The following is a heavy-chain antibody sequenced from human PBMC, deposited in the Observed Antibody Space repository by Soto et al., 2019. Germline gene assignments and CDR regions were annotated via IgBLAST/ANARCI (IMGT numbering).Heavy chain of an antibody. J-gene: IGHJ4*02. CDR1: GFTFDDYA. D-gene: IGHD6-19*01. Sequence: VQLVESGGGLVQPGRSLRLSCAASGFTFDDYAMHWVRQAPGKGLEWVSGISWNSGSIGYADSVKGRFTISRDNAKNSLYLQMNSLRAEDTALYYCAKDRYPYSSGWYYFDYWGQGTLVTVSS. CDR2: ISWNSGSI. V-gene: IGHV3-9*01. CDR3: AKDRYPYSSGWYYFDY.